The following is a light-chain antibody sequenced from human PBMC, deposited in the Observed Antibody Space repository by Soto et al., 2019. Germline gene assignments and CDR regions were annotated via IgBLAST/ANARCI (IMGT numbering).Light chain of an antibody. CDR2: LNSDGSH. J-gene: IGLJ2*01. CDR1: SGHSSYA. V-gene: IGLV4-69*01. CDR3: QTWGTGIPVV. Sequence: QSVLTQSPSASASLGASVKLTCTLSSGHSSYAIAWHQQQPEKGPRYLMKLNSDGSHSKGDGIPDRFSGSSSGAERYLTISSLQSEDEADYYCQTWGTGIPVVFGGGTKLTAL.